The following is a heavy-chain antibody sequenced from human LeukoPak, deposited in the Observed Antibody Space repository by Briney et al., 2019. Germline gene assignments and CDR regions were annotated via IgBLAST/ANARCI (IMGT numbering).Heavy chain of an antibody. D-gene: IGHD3-22*01. CDR2: ISYDGSNK. CDR1: GFTFSSYA. CDR3: ARGSPYYYDSSGFPKYFQH. J-gene: IGHJ1*01. V-gene: IGHV3-30-3*01. Sequence: GGSLRLSCAASGFTFSSYAMHWVRQAPGKGPEWVAVISYDGSNKYYADSVKGRFTISRGNSKNTLYLQMNSLRAEDTAVYYCARGSPYYYDSSGFPKYFQHWGQGTLVTVSS.